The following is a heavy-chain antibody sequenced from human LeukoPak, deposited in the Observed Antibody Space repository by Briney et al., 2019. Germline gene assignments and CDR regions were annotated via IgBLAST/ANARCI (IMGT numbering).Heavy chain of an antibody. Sequence: VASVKVSCKASGGTFSSYAISWVRQAPGQGLEWMGRIIPILGIANYAQKFQGRVTITADKSTSTAYMELSSLRSEDTAVYYCARGHVTLPTYYYDTPSFFDYWGQGTLVTVSS. CDR2: IIPILGIA. V-gene: IGHV1-69*04. CDR1: GGTFSSYA. D-gene: IGHD3-22*01. CDR3: ARGHVTLPTYYYDTPSFFDY. J-gene: IGHJ4*02.